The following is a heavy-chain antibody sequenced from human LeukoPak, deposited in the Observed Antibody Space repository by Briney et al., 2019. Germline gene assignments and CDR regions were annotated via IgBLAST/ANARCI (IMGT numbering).Heavy chain of an antibody. CDR3: ALPSKFHLDY. V-gene: IGHV3-15*01. Sequence: PGGSLRLSCAASGFTFSNAWMSWVRQAPGKWLEWVGRIKSKSDGGTTDYAAPVKGRFTVSRDDSKNTVYLQMNSLKIEDSAVYYCALPSKFHLDYWGQGTLVTVSS. CDR2: IKSKSDGGTT. J-gene: IGHJ4*02. CDR1: GFTFSNAW. D-gene: IGHD2/OR15-2a*01.